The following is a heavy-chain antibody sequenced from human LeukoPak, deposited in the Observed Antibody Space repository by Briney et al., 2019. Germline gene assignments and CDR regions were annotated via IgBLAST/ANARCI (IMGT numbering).Heavy chain of an antibody. J-gene: IGHJ5*02. CDR1: GGSISSHY. D-gene: IGHD3-10*01. Sequence: PSGTLSLTCTVSGGSISSHYWSWIRQPPGKGLEWIGYISYSGSTNYNPSLKSRVTISVDTSNNQFSLRLTSVTAADTAVYHCAREESMVRGVSWFDPWGQGTLVTVSS. CDR2: ISYSGST. V-gene: IGHV4-59*11. CDR3: AREESMVRGVSWFDP.